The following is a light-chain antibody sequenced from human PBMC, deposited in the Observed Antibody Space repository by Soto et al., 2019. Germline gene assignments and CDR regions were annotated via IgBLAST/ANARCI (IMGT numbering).Light chain of an antibody. Sequence: DIQMTQSPSTLSGSVGARVNLTSRASQTISSWLAWYQQKPGKAPKLLIYDASALPRGVPSRFSGSGSGTNFTLTIASLQPDDFATYYCPQYETFSRTFGPGTKVDIK. V-gene: IGKV1-5*01. CDR3: PQYETFSRT. CDR2: DAS. CDR1: QTISSW. J-gene: IGKJ1*01.